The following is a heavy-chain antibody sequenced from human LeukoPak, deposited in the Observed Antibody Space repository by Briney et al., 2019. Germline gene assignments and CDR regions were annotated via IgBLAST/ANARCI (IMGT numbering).Heavy chain of an antibody. J-gene: IGHJ3*02. D-gene: IGHD3-10*01. CDR2: INPNSGGT. CDR1: GFTFTGYY. CDR3: ARDLDYYGSGSFFNI. Sequence: ASVKVSCKASGFTFTGYYMHWVRQAPGQGLEWMGWINPNSGGTDYAQKFQGRVTMTRDTSISTAYMELSRLRSDDTAVYYCARDLDYYGSGSFFNIWGQGTMVTVSS. V-gene: IGHV1-2*02.